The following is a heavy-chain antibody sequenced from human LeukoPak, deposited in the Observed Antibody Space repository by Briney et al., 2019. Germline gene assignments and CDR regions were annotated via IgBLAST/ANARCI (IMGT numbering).Heavy chain of an antibody. Sequence: GASVKVSCKASGYTFTDYYIHWVRQAPGQGLEWMGWINPNNGGTNYAQKFQGRVTMTRDTSISTAYMELSRLRSDDTAVYYCAREVDYYDTSDYFPLGYWGQGTLVTVPS. D-gene: IGHD3-22*01. CDR3: AREVDYYDTSDYFPLGY. CDR2: INPNNGGT. J-gene: IGHJ4*02. V-gene: IGHV1-2*02. CDR1: GYTFTDYY.